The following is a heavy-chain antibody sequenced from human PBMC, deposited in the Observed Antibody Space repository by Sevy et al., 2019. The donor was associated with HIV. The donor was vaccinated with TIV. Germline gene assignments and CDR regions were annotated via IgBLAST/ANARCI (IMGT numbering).Heavy chain of an antibody. CDR1: GGTFSSYA. CDR3: ARVEVISDLAPYNWFDP. Sequence: ASVKVSCKASGGTFSSYAISWVRQAPGQGLEWMGGIIPIFGTANYAKKFQGRVTITADKSTSTAYMELSSLRSEDTAVYYCARVEVISDLAPYNWFDPWGQGTLVTVSS. D-gene: IGHD3-22*01. J-gene: IGHJ5*02. CDR2: IIPIFGTA. V-gene: IGHV1-69*06.